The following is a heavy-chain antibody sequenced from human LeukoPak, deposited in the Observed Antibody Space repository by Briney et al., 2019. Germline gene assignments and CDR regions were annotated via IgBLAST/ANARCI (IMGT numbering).Heavy chain of an antibody. CDR1: GGTFSSYT. V-gene: IGHV1-69*04. D-gene: IGHD1-26*01. J-gene: IGHJ4*02. CDR2: IIPILGIA. Sequence: ASVKVSCKASGGTFSSYTISWVRQAPGQGLEWMGRIIPILGIANYAQKFQGRVTITADKSTSTAYMELSSLRSEDTAVYYCARDKFSGSYYYFDYWGQGTLVTVSS. CDR3: ARDKFSGSYYYFDY.